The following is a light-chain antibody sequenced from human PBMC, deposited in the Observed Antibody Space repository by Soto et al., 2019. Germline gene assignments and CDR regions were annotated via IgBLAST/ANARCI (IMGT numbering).Light chain of an antibody. Sequence: QSALTQPASVSGSPGQSITISCTGTSSDVGGYNYVSWYQQHPGKAPKLIIFEVSYRPSGISNRFSASKSGDTASLTISGLQADDEADYYCSSLTTSFTYVFGTGTKVTV. J-gene: IGLJ1*01. CDR3: SSLTTSFTYV. CDR1: SSDVGGYNY. CDR2: EVS. V-gene: IGLV2-14*01.